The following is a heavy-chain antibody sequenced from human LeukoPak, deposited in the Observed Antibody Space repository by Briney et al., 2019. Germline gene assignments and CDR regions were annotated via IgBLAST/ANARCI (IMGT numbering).Heavy chain of an antibody. CDR1: GFTFSSYS. J-gene: IGHJ4*02. D-gene: IGHD6-13*01. V-gene: IGHV3-21*01. CDR3: AIWPAAADPFDY. CDR2: ISSSSSYI. Sequence: GGSLRLSCAASGFTFSSYSMNWVRQAPGKGLAWVSSISSSSSYIYYADSVKGRFTISRDNAKNSLYLQMNSLRAEDTAVYYCAIWPAAADPFDYWGQGTLVTVSS.